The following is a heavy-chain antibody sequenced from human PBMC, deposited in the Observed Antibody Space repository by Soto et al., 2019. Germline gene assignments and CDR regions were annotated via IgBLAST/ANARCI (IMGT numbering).Heavy chain of an antibody. CDR1: GYSISSGYY. V-gene: IGHV4-38-2*01. CDR2: IHHSGST. J-gene: IGHJ4*02. Sequence: PSETLSLTCAVSGYSISSGYYWGWIRQPPGKGLEWIGGIHHSGSTYYNPSLKSRVTMSADTSKNQFSLKLTSVTAADTAFYYCARAPGAYYFDYWRQGTLVTVSS. CDR3: ARAPGAYYFDY. D-gene: IGHD2-2*01.